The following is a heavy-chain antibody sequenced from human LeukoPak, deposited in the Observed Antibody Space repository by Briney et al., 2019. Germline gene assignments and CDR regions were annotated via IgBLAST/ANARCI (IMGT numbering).Heavy chain of an antibody. J-gene: IGHJ5*02. Sequence: GGSLRLSCAASGFTFSDYYMSWIRQAPGKGLEWVSYISSSGSTIYYADSVRGRFTISRDNAKNSLYLQMNSLRAEDTAVYYCARAGDSSGYYIYNWFDPWGQGTLVTVSS. D-gene: IGHD3-22*01. V-gene: IGHV3-11*04. CDR2: ISSSGSTI. CDR3: ARAGDSSGYYIYNWFDP. CDR1: GFTFSDYY.